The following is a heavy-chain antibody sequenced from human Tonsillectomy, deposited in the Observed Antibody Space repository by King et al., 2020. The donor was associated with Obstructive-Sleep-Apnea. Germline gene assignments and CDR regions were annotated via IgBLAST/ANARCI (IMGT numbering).Heavy chain of an antibody. CDR2: IDYSGST. CDR3: ARSLFGGSYYWGFDY. D-gene: IGHD1-26*01. J-gene: IGHJ4*02. CDR1: GGSISSYY. Sequence: VQLQESGPGLVKPSETLSLTCTVSGGSISSYYWSWIRQPPGKGLEWIGYIDYSGSTNYNPSLKSRVTISVDTSKNQFSLTLSSVTAADTAVYYCARSLFGGSYYWGFDYWGQGTLVTVSS. V-gene: IGHV4-59*01.